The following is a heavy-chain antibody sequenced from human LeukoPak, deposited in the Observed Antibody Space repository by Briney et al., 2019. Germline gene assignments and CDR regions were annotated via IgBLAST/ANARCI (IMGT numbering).Heavy chain of an antibody. CDR1: GFTFSDYE. CDR2: ISSSGSTT. CDR3: ARGTFSMYSSGWYVGD. Sequence: AGGSLRPSCSASGFTFSDYEMNWVRQAPGKGLDWVSFISSSGSTTDYADSVKGRFTISRDNGKNSLYLQMNSLRAEDTAIYYCARGTFSMYSSGWYVGDWGQGTLVTVSS. D-gene: IGHD6-19*01. J-gene: IGHJ4*02. V-gene: IGHV3-48*03.